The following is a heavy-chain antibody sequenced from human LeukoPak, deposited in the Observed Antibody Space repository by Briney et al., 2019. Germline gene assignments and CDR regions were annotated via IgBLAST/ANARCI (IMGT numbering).Heavy chain of an antibody. CDR1: GFTFGNYA. J-gene: IGHJ6*03. CDR3: AKDRVATERYYMDV. CDR2: ISGGSGTI. V-gene: IGHV3-23*01. D-gene: IGHD6-13*01. Sequence: GGSLRLSCEASGFTFGNYAMSWVRQAPGKGLEWVSSISGGSGTINYADSVKGRFIISRDNSKNTLCLQMNSLRAEDSSIYHCAKDRVATERYYMDVWGKGTTVTISS.